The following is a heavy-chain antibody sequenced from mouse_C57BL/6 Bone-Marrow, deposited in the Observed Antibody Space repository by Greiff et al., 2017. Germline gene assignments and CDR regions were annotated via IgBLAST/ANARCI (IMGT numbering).Heavy chain of an antibody. D-gene: IGHD2-4*01. J-gene: IGHJ3*01. Sequence: EVQLQQSGAELVKPGASVKLSCTASGFNIKDYYMHWVKQRTEQGLEWIGRIDPEGGETKSAPKFQGKATITADPSSNTAYLQLSSLTSEDTAVYYCARFRDYDDDWFADWGQGTLVTVSA. CDR2: IDPEGGET. CDR3: ARFRDYDDDWFAD. V-gene: IGHV14-2*01. CDR1: GFNIKDYY.